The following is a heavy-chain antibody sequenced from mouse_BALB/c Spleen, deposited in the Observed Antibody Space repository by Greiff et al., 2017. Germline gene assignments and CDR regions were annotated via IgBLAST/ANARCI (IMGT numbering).Heavy chain of an antibody. CDR1: GYSITSGYY. Sequence: EVKLMESGPGLVKPSQSLSLTCSVTGYSITSGYYWNWIRQFPGNKLEWMGYISYDGSNNYNPSLKNRISITRDTSKNQFFLKLNSVTTEDTATYYCSITTATREWFAYWGQGTLVTVSA. J-gene: IGHJ3*01. V-gene: IGHV3-6*02. CDR2: ISYDGSN. CDR3: SITTATREWFAY. D-gene: IGHD1-2*01.